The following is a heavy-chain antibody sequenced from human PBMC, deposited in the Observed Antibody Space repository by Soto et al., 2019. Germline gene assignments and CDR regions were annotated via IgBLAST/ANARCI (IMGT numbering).Heavy chain of an antibody. V-gene: IGHV3-74*01. CDR1: GFIFSNCW. Sequence: EVQLVESGGGLVQPGGSLRLSCVASGFIFSNCWMHWVRQAPGMGLVWVSHINSDGSSTTYADSVKGRFTISRDNAKNTLYLQMNSLRDEDTAVYYCVRAIGHYGMDVWGRGTTVTVSS. CDR2: INSDGSST. J-gene: IGHJ6*02. CDR3: VRAIGHYGMDV. D-gene: IGHD3-22*01.